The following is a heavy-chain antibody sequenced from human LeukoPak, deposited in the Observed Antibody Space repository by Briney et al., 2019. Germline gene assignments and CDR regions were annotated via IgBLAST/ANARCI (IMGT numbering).Heavy chain of an antibody. Sequence: PGGSLRLSCEASGFTFSSYAMHWVRQAPGKGLEWVAFIRYDERNKYYSDSVKGRFTISRDNSKNTLFLQMNSLRPEDTAVYYCARGPDYDILADYFDYWGQGTLVTVSS. CDR2: IRYDERNK. CDR1: GFTFSSYA. CDR3: ARGPDYDILADYFDY. J-gene: IGHJ4*02. D-gene: IGHD3-9*01. V-gene: IGHV3-30*02.